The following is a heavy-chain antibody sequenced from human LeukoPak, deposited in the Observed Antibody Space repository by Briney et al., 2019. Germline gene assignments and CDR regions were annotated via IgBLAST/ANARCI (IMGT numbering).Heavy chain of an antibody. CDR2: ASGDSITT. CDR1: GFTFHTYA. D-gene: IGHD5/OR15-5a*01. V-gene: IGHV3-43*02. CDR3: ARDHVYGGADY. J-gene: IGHJ4*02. Sequence: GGSLRLSCAAYGFTFHTYAIEWARHAPGRGLEWVALASGDSITTYFADSVKSRFTISRDNSKSSLYLQMNSLRTEDTALYYCARDHVYGGADYWGQGTLVTVSS.